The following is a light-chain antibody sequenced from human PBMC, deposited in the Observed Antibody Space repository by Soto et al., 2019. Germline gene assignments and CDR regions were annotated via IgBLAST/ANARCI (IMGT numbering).Light chain of an antibody. CDR2: GTS. J-gene: IGKJ3*01. V-gene: IGKV3-20*01. Sequence: EIVLTQSPGTLSLSPGERATLSCRASQNINSRYLAWYQQKPGQAPRLLIYGTSSRATGIPDRFSGSGSGKDFTLTISRLEPEDVAVYYCQQFGSSPGFTFGPGTKVDIK. CDR1: QNINSRY. CDR3: QQFGSSPGFT.